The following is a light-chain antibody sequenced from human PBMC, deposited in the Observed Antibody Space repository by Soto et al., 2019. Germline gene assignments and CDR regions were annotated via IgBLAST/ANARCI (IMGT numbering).Light chain of an antibody. J-gene: IGLJ3*02. V-gene: IGLV4-69*01. CDR3: QTWGTGIPV. CDR2: LNSDGSH. Sequence: QLVLTQSPSASASLGASVKLTCTLSSGHSSYAIAWHQQQPEKGPRYLMKLNSDGSHSKGDGIPDRFSDSSSGAERYLSSSRLQSEDDADYYCQTWGTGIPVFGGGTKLTVL. CDR1: SGHSSYA.